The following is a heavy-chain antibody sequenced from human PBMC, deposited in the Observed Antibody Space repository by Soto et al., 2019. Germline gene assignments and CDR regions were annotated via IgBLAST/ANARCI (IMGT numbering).Heavy chain of an antibody. D-gene: IGHD3-10*01. V-gene: IGHV5-10-1*01. CDR3: AXXAMATRRGYYGMDV. J-gene: IGHJ6*02. CDR2: IDPSDSYT. CDR1: GYSFTSYW. Sequence: EVQLVQSGAEVKKPGESLRISCKGSGYSFTSYWISWVRQMPGKGLEWMGRIDPSDSYTNYSPSFQGHVTISADKSIXXXXXXXXXXXXXXTAMYYXAXXAMATRRGYYGMDVWGQGTTVTVSS.